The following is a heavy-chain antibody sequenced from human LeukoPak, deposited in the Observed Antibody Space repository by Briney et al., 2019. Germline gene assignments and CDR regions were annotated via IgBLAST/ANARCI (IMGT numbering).Heavy chain of an antibody. J-gene: IGHJ4*02. V-gene: IGHV4-39*01. CDR1: GGSISGSNYY. Sequence: SETLSLTCSVSGGSISGSNYYWGWVRQPPGKGLEWIGSIYSSGSTYYNPSLKSRVTIFIDTSKNQFSLRLSSVTAADTAVYYCARGGDGNFDYWGQGTLVTVSS. CDR2: IYSSGST. D-gene: IGHD3-16*01. CDR3: ARGGDGNFDY.